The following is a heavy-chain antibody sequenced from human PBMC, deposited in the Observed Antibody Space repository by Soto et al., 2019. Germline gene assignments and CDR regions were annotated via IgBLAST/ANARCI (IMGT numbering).Heavy chain of an antibody. CDR3: ARDPRITIFGVVTIYGMDV. CDR1: GYTFTGYY. CDR2: INPNSGGT. J-gene: IGHJ6*02. D-gene: IGHD3-3*01. Sequence: GASVKVSCKASGYTFTGYYMHWVRQAPGQGLEWMGWINPNSGGTSYAQKFQGRVTMTRDTSISTAYMELSRLRSDDTAVYYCARDPRITIFGVVTIYGMDVWGQGTTVTVSS. V-gene: IGHV1-2*02.